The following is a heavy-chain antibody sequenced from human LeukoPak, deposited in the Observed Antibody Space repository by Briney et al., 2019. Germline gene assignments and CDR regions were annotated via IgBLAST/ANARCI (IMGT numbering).Heavy chain of an antibody. CDR2: INHSGST. J-gene: IGHJ6*03. CDR3: TRGSIAYYYMDV. V-gene: IGHV4-39*07. Sequence: PSETLSLTCTVSGDSISNSYYYWGWIRQPPGKGLEWIGEINHSGSTNYNPSLKSRVTISVDTSKNQFSLKLSSVTAADTAVYYCTRGSIAYYYMDVWGKGTTVTISS. CDR1: GDSISNSYYY. D-gene: IGHD3-22*01.